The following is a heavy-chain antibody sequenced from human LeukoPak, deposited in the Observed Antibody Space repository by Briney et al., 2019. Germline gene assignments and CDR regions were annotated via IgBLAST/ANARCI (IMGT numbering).Heavy chain of an antibody. V-gene: IGHV3-7*05. CDR1: GFTFSSYW. Sequence: TGGSLRLSCAASGFTFSSYWMSWVRQAPGKGLEWVANIEQEGSGKNYVDSVKGRFTISRDNAKNSLYLQMNSLRAEDTAVYYCARRGRIFGVVIIGYFDYWGQGTLVTVSS. CDR2: IEQEGSGK. J-gene: IGHJ4*02. D-gene: IGHD3-3*01. CDR3: ARRGRIFGVVIIGYFDY.